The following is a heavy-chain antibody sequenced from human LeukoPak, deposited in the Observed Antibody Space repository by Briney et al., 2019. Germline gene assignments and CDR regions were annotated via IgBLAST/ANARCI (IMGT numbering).Heavy chain of an antibody. D-gene: IGHD3-9*01. J-gene: IGHJ4*02. V-gene: IGHV3-21*01. CDR1: GFTFSTSA. CDR2: IDYDSSHI. Sequence: PGGSLRFSCAASGFTFSTSAMNWVRQVPGKGLEWVSSIDYDSSHIYYAASVRGRFTISRDNARDSVYLQMDSLRVEDTAVYYCTRDPLRYLRVGHYDYWGKGTLVAVSS. CDR3: TRDPLRYLRVGHYDY.